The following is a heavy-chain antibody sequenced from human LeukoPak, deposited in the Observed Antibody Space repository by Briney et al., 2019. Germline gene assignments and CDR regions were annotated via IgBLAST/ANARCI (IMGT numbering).Heavy chain of an antibody. Sequence: GGSLRLSCAASGFTFSSNGMHWVRQAPGKGLEWVAVIWYDGSKEYYADSVKGRFTISRDNSKNTLYLQMNSLRAEDTAVYYCARDFRNGYRMLDSWGQGTLVTVSS. CDR1: GFTFSSNG. D-gene: IGHD3-3*01. CDR3: ARDFRNGYRMLDS. V-gene: IGHV3-33*01. CDR2: IWYDGSKE. J-gene: IGHJ4*02.